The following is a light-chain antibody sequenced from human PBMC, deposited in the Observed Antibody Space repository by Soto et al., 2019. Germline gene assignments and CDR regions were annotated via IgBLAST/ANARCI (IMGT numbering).Light chain of an antibody. CDR3: GTWDSSLSANWV. CDR1: SSNIGNNY. V-gene: IGLV1-51*01. J-gene: IGLJ3*02. CDR2: DNN. Sequence: QSVLTQPPSVSAAPGQKVTISCFGSSSNIGNNYVTWYQQLPGTAPKLLIYDNNKRPSGIPDRLSGSKSGTSATLGITGLQTGDEADYYCGTWDSSLSANWVFGGGTKLTVL.